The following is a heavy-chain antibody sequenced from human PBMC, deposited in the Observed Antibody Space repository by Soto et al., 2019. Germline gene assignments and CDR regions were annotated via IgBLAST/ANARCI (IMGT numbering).Heavy chain of an antibody. D-gene: IGHD2-21*02. CDR1: GFTFSSYW. Sequence: EVQLVESGGGLVQPGGSLRLSCAASGFTFSSYWMHWVRQAPGKGLVWVSRINSDGSSTYYADSVKGRFTISRDNAKNTLYLQMNSLRAEDTAVYYCASQIVVVTATRSVDYWGQGTLVTVSS. J-gene: IGHJ4*02. CDR2: INSDGSST. V-gene: IGHV3-74*01. CDR3: ASQIVVVTATRSVDY.